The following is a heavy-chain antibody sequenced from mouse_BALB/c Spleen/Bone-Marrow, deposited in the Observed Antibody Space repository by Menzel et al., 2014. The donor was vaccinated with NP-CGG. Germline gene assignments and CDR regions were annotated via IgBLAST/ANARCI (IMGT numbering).Heavy chain of an antibody. CDR3: AREGSHRDDYAMDY. CDR2: IDPNYGGS. J-gene: IGHJ4*01. V-gene: IGHV1-39*01. CDR1: GYSFTGYN. Sequence: LLESGPEPEKPGASVKISCKASGYSFTGYNMNWVKQSNGKSLEWIGNIDPNYGGSSYNQKFKGKATLTVDKSSSTAYMQLKSLTSEDSAVYYCAREGSHRDDYAMDYWGQGTSVTVSS.